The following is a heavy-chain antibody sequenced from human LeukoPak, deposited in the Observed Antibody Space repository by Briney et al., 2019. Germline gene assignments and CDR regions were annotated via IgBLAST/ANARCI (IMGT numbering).Heavy chain of an antibody. CDR1: GFTFSSYA. CDR3: VRDLGGRSGH. D-gene: IGHD1-26*01. CDR2: IRDSGSST. J-gene: IGHJ4*02. V-gene: IGHV3-23*01. Sequence: GGSLRLSCAASGFTFSSYAMSWVRQAPGKGLEWVSAIRDSGSSTHYADSVKGRFTTSRDNSKNTLFLQMNSLRAEDTAVYYCVRDLGGRSGHWGQGTLVTVSS.